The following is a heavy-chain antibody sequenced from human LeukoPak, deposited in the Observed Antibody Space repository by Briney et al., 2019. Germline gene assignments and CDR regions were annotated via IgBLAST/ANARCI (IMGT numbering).Heavy chain of an antibody. CDR2: IYYSGST. J-gene: IGHJ4*02. Sequence: SETLSLTCDVSGYSISSGYYWGWIRQPPREGLEWIGSIYYSGSTSYNPSLKSRVTISVDTSKNQFSLKLSSVTAADTAVYYCANNITGWSFDYWGQGTLVTVSS. CDR1: GYSISSGYY. CDR3: ANNITGWSFDY. V-gene: IGHV4-38-2*01. D-gene: IGHD6-19*01.